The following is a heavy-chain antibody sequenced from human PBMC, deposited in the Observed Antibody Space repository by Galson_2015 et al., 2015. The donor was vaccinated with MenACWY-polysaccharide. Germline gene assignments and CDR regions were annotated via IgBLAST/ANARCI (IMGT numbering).Heavy chain of an antibody. D-gene: IGHD1-26*01. CDR2: IYHSGST. Sequence: SEPLSLTCAVSGGSISSSNWWRWVRQPPGKGLEWIGEIYHSGSTNYNPSLKSRVTISVDKSKNQFSLKLSSVTAADTAVYYCAGLVGAIWSFDYWGQGTLVTVSS. CDR3: AGLVGAIWSFDY. V-gene: IGHV4-4*02. CDR1: GGSISSSNW. J-gene: IGHJ4*02.